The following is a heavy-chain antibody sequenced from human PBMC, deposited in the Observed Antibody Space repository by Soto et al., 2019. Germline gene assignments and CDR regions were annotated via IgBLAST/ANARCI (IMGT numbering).Heavy chain of an antibody. CDR2: IGRSGGDT. CDR1: GFTFSSYA. V-gene: IGHV3-23*01. Sequence: EVQLLESGGGLVQPGGSLRLSCAASGFTFSSYAMSWVRQAPGKGLEWFSGIGRSGGDTYYADSVMGRFSISRDNSKDTLFLQINSLRAEDTAIYFCAKALGCSISATCSYFDYWGQGTLVTVSS. CDR3: AKALGCSISATCSYFDY. D-gene: IGHD2-2*01. J-gene: IGHJ4*02.